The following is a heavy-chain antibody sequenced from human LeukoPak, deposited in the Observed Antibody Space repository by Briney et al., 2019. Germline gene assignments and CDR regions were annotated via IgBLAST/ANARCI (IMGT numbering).Heavy chain of an antibody. CDR3: ARDHQGDSSGYYDAFDI. CDR1: GGSLSSYSYY. V-gene: IGHV4-61*02. J-gene: IGHJ3*02. CDR2: IYTSGNT. Sequence: PSETLSLPCTVSGGSLSSYSYYWGWIRQPVGKGLEWIGRIYTSGNTNYNPPLKSRVTMSVDTSKNQFSLKLSSVTAADTAVYYCARDHQGDSSGYYDAFDIWGQGTMVTVSS. D-gene: IGHD3-22*01.